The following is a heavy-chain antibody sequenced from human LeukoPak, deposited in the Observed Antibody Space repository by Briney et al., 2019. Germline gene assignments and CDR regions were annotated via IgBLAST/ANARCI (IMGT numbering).Heavy chain of an antibody. D-gene: IGHD6-19*01. CDR3: ARDAARYGSGWYYDF. J-gene: IGHJ4*02. V-gene: IGHV3-23*01. CDR1: AFTFSSSA. CDR2: ISSDGGNT. Sequence: GGSLRLSCATSAFTFSSSAMSWVRQAPGKGLEWVSAISSDGGNTYYADSVKGRFTISRDNSRNTLYLHMNSLRAEDTAVYYCARDAARYGSGWYYDFWGQGTLVTVSS.